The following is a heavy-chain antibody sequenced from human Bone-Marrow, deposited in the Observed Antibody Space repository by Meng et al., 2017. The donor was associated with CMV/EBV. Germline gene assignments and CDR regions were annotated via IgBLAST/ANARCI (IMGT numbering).Heavy chain of an antibody. Sequence: GGSLRLSCAASGFTFDDYAMHWVRQAPGKGLEWVSGISWNSGSIGYADSVKGRFTISRDNAKNSLYLQMNSLRAEDTAVYYCAREGVVPAAIPESWFDPWGQGTLVTVSS. CDR1: GFTFDDYA. D-gene: IGHD2-2*01. V-gene: IGHV3-9*01. CDR2: ISWNSGSI. J-gene: IGHJ5*02. CDR3: AREGVVPAAIPESWFDP.